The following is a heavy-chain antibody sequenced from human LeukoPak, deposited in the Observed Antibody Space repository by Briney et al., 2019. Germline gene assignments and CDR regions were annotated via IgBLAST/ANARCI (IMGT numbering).Heavy chain of an antibody. CDR2: IRYDGSHH. CDR1: GFTFNSHG. Sequence: GGSLRLSRVASGFTFNSHGMHWLRQAPGKGLEWVAFIRYDGSHHLYTDSVEGRFTISRDNSQNTLHLQMDSLRAEDTAVYYCARGRYYSCTSCHLDYFDSWGQGTLVTVSS. J-gene: IGHJ4*02. CDR3: ARGRYYSCTSCHLDYFDS. V-gene: IGHV3-30*02. D-gene: IGHD2-2*01.